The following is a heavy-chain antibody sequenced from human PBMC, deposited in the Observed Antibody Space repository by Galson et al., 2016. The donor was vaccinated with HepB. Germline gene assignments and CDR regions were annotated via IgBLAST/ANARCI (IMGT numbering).Heavy chain of an antibody. V-gene: IGHV4-59*12. Sequence: SETLSLTCSVSGGSINNYSWSWIRQPPGKGLEWIGYISYSGTTNYNPSFKGRVTISVGTSKDQFSLTLTSVTAADTAVYYCARDRYVDPDYYFDYWGQGILVTVSS. J-gene: IGHJ4*02. D-gene: IGHD3-16*01. CDR3: ARDRYVDPDYYFDY. CDR2: ISYSGTT. CDR1: GGSINNYS.